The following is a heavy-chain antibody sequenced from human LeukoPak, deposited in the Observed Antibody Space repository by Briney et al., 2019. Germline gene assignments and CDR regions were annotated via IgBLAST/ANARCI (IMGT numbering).Heavy chain of an antibody. CDR3: ARGPRRGGPYLYGMDV. CDR1: GYTFTNNY. Sequence: GASVKVSCKASGYTFTNNYMHWVRQAPGQGLEWMGWISAYNGNTNYAQKLQGRVTMTTDTSTSTAYMELRSLRSDDTAVYYCARGPRRGGPYLYGMDVWGQGTTVTVSS. J-gene: IGHJ6*02. V-gene: IGHV1-18*04. CDR2: ISAYNGNT. D-gene: IGHD3-10*01.